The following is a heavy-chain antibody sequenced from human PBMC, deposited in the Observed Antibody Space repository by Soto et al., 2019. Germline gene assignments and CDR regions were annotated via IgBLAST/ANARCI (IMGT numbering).Heavy chain of an antibody. J-gene: IGHJ3*01. CDR3: ARDRSDSSRADSLDV. CDR1: GFTVSNTE. Sequence: PGGCPGLGCAVCGFTVSNTEVTSVRQAPGKGLEWVAVIYRGVSTHNADSVKGRFTISREDSKNTIYLQMNSLRAEDTAVYYCARDRSDSSRADSLDVWAQRPIVTVS. CDR2: IYRGVST. V-gene: IGHV3-53*01. D-gene: IGHD6-25*01.